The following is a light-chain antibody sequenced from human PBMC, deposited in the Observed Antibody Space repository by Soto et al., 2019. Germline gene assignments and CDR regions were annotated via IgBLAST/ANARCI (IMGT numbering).Light chain of an antibody. V-gene: IGKV3-20*01. CDR2: GAS. J-gene: IGKJ5*01. CDR1: QSVSSSY. Sequence: EIVLTQSPGTLSLSPRERATLSCRASQSVSSSYLAWYQQKPGQAPRLLIYGASSRPTGIPDRFSGSGSGTDFTLTISRLEPEDFAVYYCQHYGSSSTFGQGTRLENK. CDR3: QHYGSSST.